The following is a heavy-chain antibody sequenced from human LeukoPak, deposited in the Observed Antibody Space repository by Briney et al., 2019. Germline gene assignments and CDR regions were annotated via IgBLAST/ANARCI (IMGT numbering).Heavy chain of an antibody. CDR2: FDPEDGET. D-gene: IGHD6-13*01. V-gene: IGHV1-24*01. CDR1: GYTLTELS. Sequence: GASVKVSCKVSGYTLTELSMHWVRQAPGKGLEWMGGFDPEDGETIYAQKFQGRVTMTEGTSTDTAYMELSSLRSEDTAVYYCATVRSSSSWYLNYWGQGTLVTVSS. CDR3: ATVRSSSSWYLNY. J-gene: IGHJ4*02.